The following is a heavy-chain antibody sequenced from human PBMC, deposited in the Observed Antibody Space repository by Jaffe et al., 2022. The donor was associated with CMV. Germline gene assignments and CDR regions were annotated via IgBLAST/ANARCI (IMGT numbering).Heavy chain of an antibody. V-gene: IGHV3-53*01. CDR3: ARDSVGVKHFYYAMDV. Sequence: EVQLVESGGGLIQPGGSLRLSCAASGFSVSSSYLSWVRQAPGKGLEWVSTFYSSGTTYFADSVQGRFTISRDDSKNTLYLQMNSLRAEDTAVYYCARDSVGVKHFYYAMDVWGHGTTVTVSS. J-gene: IGHJ6*02. CDR2: FYSSGTT. D-gene: IGHD1-26*01. CDR1: GFSVSSSY.